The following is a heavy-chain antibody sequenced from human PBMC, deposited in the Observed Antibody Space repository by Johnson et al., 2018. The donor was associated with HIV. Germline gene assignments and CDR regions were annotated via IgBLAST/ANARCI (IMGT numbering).Heavy chain of an antibody. CDR2: INSDGSST. Sequence: VQLVESGGRLVQPGGSLRLSCAASGFTFSSYWMHWVRQAPGKGLVWVSRINSDGSSTNYADSVKGRFTISRDNAKNTLYLQMNSLRAEDTAVYYCAREGSGWYDAFDIWGQGTMVTVSS. CDR3: AREGSGWYDAFDI. CDR1: GFTFSSYW. D-gene: IGHD6-19*01. J-gene: IGHJ3*02. V-gene: IGHV3-74*01.